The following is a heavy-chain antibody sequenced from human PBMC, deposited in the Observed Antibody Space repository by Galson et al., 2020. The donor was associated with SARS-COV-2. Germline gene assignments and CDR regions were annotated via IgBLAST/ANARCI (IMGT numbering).Heavy chain of an antibody. CDR2: ITWNRKNI. Sequence: SLKISCAASGFTFDDYAMHWVRQAPGKGLEWVSTITWNRKNIAYADSVKGRFTISRDNANNFLFLQMDSLRTEDTAMYYCAKGPNSYSNNWFGIDYWGQGTLVTVSS. V-gene: IGHV3-9*01. J-gene: IGHJ4*02. CDR3: AKGPNSYSNNWFGIDY. CDR1: GFTFDDYA. D-gene: IGHD3-10*01.